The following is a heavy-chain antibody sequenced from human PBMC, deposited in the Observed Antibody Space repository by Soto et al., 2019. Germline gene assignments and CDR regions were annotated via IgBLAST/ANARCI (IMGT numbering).Heavy chain of an antibody. CDR3: ARRIDCSSTSCYKTYWFDP. CDR1: GYSFTSYW. Sequence: GESLKISCKGSGYSFTSYWIGWVRQMPGKGLERMGIIYPGDSDTRYSPSFQGQVTTSADKSISTAYLQWSSLKASDTAMYYCARRIDCSSTSCYKTYWFDPWGQGTLVTVSS. CDR2: IYPGDSDT. J-gene: IGHJ5*02. V-gene: IGHV5-51*01. D-gene: IGHD2-2*02.